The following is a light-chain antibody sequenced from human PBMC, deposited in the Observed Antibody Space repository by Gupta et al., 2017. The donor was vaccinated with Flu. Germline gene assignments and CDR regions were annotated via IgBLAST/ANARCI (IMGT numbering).Light chain of an antibody. CDR3: CSYAGSATWM. Sequence: ITISCIGSRSNIGTYRFVSWEHQPPANAPKLIIFEVTQRPSGVSTRFSGSKADNTASLTISGLQAEDDANYYCCSYAGSATWMFGGGTKLTVL. CDR2: EVT. J-gene: IGLJ3*02. CDR1: RSNIGTYRF. V-gene: IGLV2-23*02.